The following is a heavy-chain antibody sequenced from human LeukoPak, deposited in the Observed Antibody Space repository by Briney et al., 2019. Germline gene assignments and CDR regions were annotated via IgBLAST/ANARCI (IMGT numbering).Heavy chain of an antibody. J-gene: IGHJ3*02. Sequence: SETLCLTCTVSGGSISSYYWSWIRQPPGKGLEWIGYIYYSGSTNYNPSLKSRVTISVDTSKNQFSLKLSSVTAADTAVYYCARVKRPRAYAFDIWGQGTMVTVSS. V-gene: IGHV4-59*08. CDR3: ARVKRPRAYAFDI. CDR2: IYYSGST. CDR1: GGSISSYY. D-gene: IGHD3-16*01.